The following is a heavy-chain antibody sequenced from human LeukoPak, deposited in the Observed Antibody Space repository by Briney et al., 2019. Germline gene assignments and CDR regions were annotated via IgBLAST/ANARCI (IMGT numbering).Heavy chain of an antibody. D-gene: IGHD6-13*01. CDR2: ISSSSSYI. CDR1: GFTFSSYS. V-gene: IGHV3-21*01. CDR3: AREIAAAGPYHYYGMDV. Sequence: GGSLRLSCAASGFTFSSYSMNWVRQAPGKGLEWVSSISSSSSYIYYADSVKGRFTISRDNAKNSLYLQMNSLRAEDTAVYYCAREIAAAGPYHYYGMDVWGQGTTVTVSS. J-gene: IGHJ6*02.